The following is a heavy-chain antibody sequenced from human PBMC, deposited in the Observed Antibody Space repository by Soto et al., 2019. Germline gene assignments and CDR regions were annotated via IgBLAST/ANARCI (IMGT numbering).Heavy chain of an antibody. J-gene: IGHJ4*02. CDR1: GFTFSNYA. D-gene: IGHD4-17*01. V-gene: IGHV3-23*01. CDR3: AKENVVIRGDYGFL. CDR2: IGGSGYST. Sequence: EVQLLESGGGLVQPGGSLRLSCAASGFTFSNYAMIWVRQAPGKGLDWLSSIGGSGYSTYYADSEKGRFTISRDNSKKTLYLQMNSLRAEDTAVYYCAKENVVIRGDYGFLWGQGTLVTVSS.